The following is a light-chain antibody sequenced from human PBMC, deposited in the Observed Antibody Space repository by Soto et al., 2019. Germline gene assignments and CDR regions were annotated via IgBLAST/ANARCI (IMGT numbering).Light chain of an antibody. CDR2: DAS. CDR3: QQSNNWPWT. J-gene: IGKJ1*01. V-gene: IGKV3-15*01. CDR1: QSVSSSY. Sequence: EIVLTQSSGTLSLSPGERATLSCRASQSVSSSYLAWYQQKPGQAPRLLIYDASTRATGIPARFSGSGSGTEFTLTISSLQSEDFAVYYCQQSNNWPWTFGQGTKVDIK.